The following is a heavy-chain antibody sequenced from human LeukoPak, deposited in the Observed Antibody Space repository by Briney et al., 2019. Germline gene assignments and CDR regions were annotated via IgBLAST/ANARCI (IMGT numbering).Heavy chain of an antibody. J-gene: IGHJ4*02. CDR3: ARLRTTVTLDY. D-gene: IGHD4-17*01. CDR1: GYSISSSNW. Sequence: PSETLSLTCAVSGYSISSSNWWGWIRQPPGKGLEWIGYIYYSGSTYYNPSLKSRVTMSVDTSKNQFSLKLSSVTAADTAVYYCARLRTTVTLDYWGQGTLVTVSS. CDR2: IYYSGST. V-gene: IGHV4-28*01.